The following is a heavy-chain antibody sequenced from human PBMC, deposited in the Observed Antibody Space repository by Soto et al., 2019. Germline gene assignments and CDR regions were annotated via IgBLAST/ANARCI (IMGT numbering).Heavy chain of an antibody. J-gene: IGHJ3*02. Sequence: ASVKVSCKASGYTFAGYYIHWVRQAPGQGLEWMGWINPNTGGTNYAQKFQGRVTMTRDTSISTAYMELSTLKSDDAAVYYCARLMDPYSGPHLDIWGQGTMVTVSS. D-gene: IGHD1-26*01. CDR3: ARLMDPYSGPHLDI. CDR1: GYTFAGYY. V-gene: IGHV1-2*02. CDR2: INPNTGGT.